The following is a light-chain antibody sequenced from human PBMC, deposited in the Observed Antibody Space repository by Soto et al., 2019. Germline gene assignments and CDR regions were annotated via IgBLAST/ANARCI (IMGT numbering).Light chain of an antibody. J-gene: IGKJ4*01. V-gene: IGKV3-11*01. CDR3: QQRSDWPALT. CDR1: QSVSSY. Sequence: EIALTQSPATLSLSPGERATLSCRASQSVSSYLAWYQQKPGQAPRLLIYDASNRATGIPARFSGGGSGTDFTLTISSLEPEDFAVYYCQQRSDWPALTFGGGTKVEIK. CDR2: DAS.